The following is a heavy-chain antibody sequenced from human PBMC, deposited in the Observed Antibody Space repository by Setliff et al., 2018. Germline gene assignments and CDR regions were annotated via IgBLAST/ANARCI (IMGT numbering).Heavy chain of an antibody. J-gene: IGHJ3*02. Sequence: SETLSLTCTVSGGSISSYYWSWIRQPPGRGLEWIGYIYYSGSTYYNPSLKSRVTISVDTSKNQFSLKLSSVTAADTAVYHCARGKTFFGAFIRAFDIWGQGRMVTVSS. CDR2: IYYSGST. CDR1: GGSISSYY. V-gene: IGHV4-59*01. D-gene: IGHD3-3*01. CDR3: ARGKTFFGAFIRAFDI.